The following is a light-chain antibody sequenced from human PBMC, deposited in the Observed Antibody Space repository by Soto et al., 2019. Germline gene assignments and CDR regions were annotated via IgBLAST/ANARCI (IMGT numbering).Light chain of an antibody. CDR3: CSYAGSYSYV. CDR2: DVS. V-gene: IGLV2-11*01. CDR1: SSDFGGYNY. Sequence: QSALTQPRSVSGSPGQSVTISCTGTSSDFGGYNYVSWYQQHPGKAPKLMIYDVSKRPSGVPDRFSGSKSGNTASLTISGLQAEDEADYYCCSYAGSYSYVFGTGTKV. J-gene: IGLJ1*01.